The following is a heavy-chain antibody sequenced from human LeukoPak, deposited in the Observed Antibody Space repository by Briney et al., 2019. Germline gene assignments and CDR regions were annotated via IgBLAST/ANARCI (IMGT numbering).Heavy chain of an antibody. CDR2: IPYDGSNK. CDR1: GFTFSSYG. CDR3: AKGELPDY. Sequence: GGSLRLSCAASGFTFSSYGMHWVRQAPGKGLEWVAVIPYDGSNKYYADSVKGRFTISRDNSKNTLYLQMNSLRAEDTAVYYCAKGELPDYWGQGTLVTVSS. V-gene: IGHV3-30*18. D-gene: IGHD4-23*01. J-gene: IGHJ4*02.